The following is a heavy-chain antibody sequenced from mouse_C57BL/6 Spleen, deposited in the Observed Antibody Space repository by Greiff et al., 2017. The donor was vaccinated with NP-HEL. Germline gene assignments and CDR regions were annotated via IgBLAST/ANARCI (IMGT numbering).Heavy chain of an antibody. D-gene: IGHD4-1*02. V-gene: IGHV5-4*03. J-gene: IGHJ2*01. CDR3: ARGQLGRGY. CDR1: GFTFSSYA. CDR2: ISDGGSYT. Sequence: EVKLMESGGGLVKPGGSLKLSCAASGFTFSSYAMSWVRQTPEKRLEWVATISDGGSYTYYPDNVKGRFTISRDNAKNNLYLQMSHLKSEDTAMYYGARGQLGRGYWGQGTTLTVSS.